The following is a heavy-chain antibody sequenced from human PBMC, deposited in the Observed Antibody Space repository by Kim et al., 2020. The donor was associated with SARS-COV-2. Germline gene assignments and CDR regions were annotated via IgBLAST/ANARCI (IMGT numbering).Heavy chain of an antibody. V-gene: IGHV4-34*01. D-gene: IGHD6-13*01. CDR3: ARGPRYSSSWYFN. Sequence: TPSLNSRVTISVDTSKNQFPLKLSSVTAADTAVYYCARGPRYSSSWYFNWGQGTLVTVSS. J-gene: IGHJ4*02.